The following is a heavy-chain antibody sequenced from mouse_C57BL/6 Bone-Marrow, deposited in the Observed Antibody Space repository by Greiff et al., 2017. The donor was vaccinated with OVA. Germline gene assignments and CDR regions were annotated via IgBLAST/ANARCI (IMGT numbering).Heavy chain of an antibody. J-gene: IGHJ1*03. CDR2: ISSGSSTI. Sequence: DVMLVESGGGLVKPGGSLKLSCAASGFTFSDYGMHWVRQAPEKGLDWVAYISSGSSTIYYADTVKGRFTIARDNAKNTLFLQMTSLRSEDTAMYYCARGLREYFDFWGTGTTVTVSS. D-gene: IGHD2-4*01. V-gene: IGHV5-17*01. CDR1: GFTFSDYG. CDR3: ARGLREYFDF.